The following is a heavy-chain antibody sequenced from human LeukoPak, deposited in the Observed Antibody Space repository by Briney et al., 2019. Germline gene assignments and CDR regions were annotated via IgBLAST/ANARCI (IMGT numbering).Heavy chain of an antibody. J-gene: IGHJ4*02. CDR1: GFIFSGSW. D-gene: IGHD2-15*01. Sequence: GGSLRLSCTASGFIFSGSWTAWIRQAPGKGLEWVAIIKKDGSEKYYVDSMEGRFTISRDNAKNSLFLQMNSLGAEDTAIYYCTTDTWYSAGHWGQGTLVTVSS. CDR3: TTDTWYSAGH. V-gene: IGHV3-7*03. CDR2: IKKDGSEK.